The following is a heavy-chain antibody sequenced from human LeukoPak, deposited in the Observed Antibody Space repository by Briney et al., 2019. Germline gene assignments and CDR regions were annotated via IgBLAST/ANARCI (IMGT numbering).Heavy chain of an antibody. J-gene: IGHJ6*02. D-gene: IGHD6-13*01. CDR3: ARDANGIAAAGPWGGMDV. CDR2: INPNSGGT. CDR1: GYTFTGYY. V-gene: IGHV1-2*04. Sequence: ASVKVSCKASGYTFTGYYMHWVLQAPGQGLEWMGWINPNSGGTNYAQKFQGWVTMTRDTSISTAYMELSRLRSDDTAVYYCARDANGIAAAGPWGGMDVWGQGTTVTVSS.